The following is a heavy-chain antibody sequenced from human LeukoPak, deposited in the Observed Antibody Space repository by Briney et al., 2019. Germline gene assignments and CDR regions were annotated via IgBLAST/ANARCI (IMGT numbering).Heavy chain of an antibody. J-gene: IGHJ4*02. V-gene: IGHV3-11*01. D-gene: IGHD3-3*01. CDR3: ARDQSRENVYDFWSGYSHY. CDR1: GFTFSDYY. Sequence: GGSLRLSCAASGFTFSDYYMSWIRQAPGKGLEWVSYISSSGSTIYYADSVKGRFTISRDNAKNSLYLQMNSLRAEDTAVYYCARDQSRENVYDFWSGYSHYWGQGTLVTVSS. CDR2: ISSSGSTI.